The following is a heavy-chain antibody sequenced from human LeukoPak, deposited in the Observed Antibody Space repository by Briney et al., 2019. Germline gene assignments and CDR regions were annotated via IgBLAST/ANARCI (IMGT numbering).Heavy chain of an antibody. CDR3: ARGPYGSGSYYTPNWFDP. CDR1: GGSISSYY. CDR2: IYYSGST. Sequence: SETLSPTCTVSGGSISSYYWNWIRQPPGKGLEWIGYIYYSGSTNYNPSLKSRVTISVDTSKNQFSLKLSSVTAADTAVYYCARGPYGSGSYYTPNWFDPWGQGTLVTVSS. D-gene: IGHD3-10*01. V-gene: IGHV4-59*01. J-gene: IGHJ5*02.